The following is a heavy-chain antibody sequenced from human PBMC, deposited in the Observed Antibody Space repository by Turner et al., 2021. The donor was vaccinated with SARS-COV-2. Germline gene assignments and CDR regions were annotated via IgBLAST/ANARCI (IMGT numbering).Heavy chain of an antibody. CDR3: AKPPGEQWLVLALVFDY. CDR2: ISGSGGST. V-gene: IGHV3-23*01. J-gene: IGHJ4*02. D-gene: IGHD6-19*01. CDR1: GFTFSSYA. Sequence: VQLLESGGGLVPPGGSLRLSCAASGFTFSSYAMIWVRQAPGKGLEWVSAISGSGGSTYYADSVKGRFTISRDNSKNTLYLQMNSLRAEDTAVYYCAKPPGEQWLVLALVFDYWGQGTLVTVSS.